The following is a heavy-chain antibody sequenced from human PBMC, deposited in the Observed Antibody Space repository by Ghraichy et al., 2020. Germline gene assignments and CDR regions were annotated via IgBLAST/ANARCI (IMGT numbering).Heavy chain of an antibody. CDR3: ARDVTKGFTFDW. CDR2: IYSGGST. J-gene: IGHJ4*02. Sequence: LSLTCAASGFTVSSSYMTWVRQTPGKGLEWVSLIYSGGSTYYADSVKGRFTISRDNSKNTLYLQMNSLRAEDTAVYYCARDVTKGFTFDWWGQGTLVTVSS. D-gene: IGHD1/OR15-1a*01. V-gene: IGHV3-53*01. CDR1: GFTVSSSY.